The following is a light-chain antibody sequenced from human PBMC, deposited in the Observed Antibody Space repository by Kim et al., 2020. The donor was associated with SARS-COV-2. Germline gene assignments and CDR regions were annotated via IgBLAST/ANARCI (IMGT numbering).Light chain of an antibody. CDR1: QDISNY. J-gene: IGKJ2*01. V-gene: IGKV1-33*01. CDR3: QQYDNLPPMYT. Sequence: DIQMTQSPSSLSASVGDRVTITCQASQDISNYLNWYQQKPGKAPKLLIYDASNLETGVPSRFSGSGSGTDFTFTISSLQPEDIATYYCQQYDNLPPMYTFAQETKLDI. CDR2: DAS.